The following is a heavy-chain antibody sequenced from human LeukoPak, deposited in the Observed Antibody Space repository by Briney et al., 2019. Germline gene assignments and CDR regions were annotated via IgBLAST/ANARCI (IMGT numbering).Heavy chain of an antibody. Sequence: PSETLSLTCTVSGGSISSYYWSWIRQPAGKGLEWIGRIYTSGSTNYNPSLKSRVTISVDTSKNQFSLKLSSVTAADTAVYYCARKRTVLWFGELLADAFDIWGQGTMVTVSS. CDR3: ARKRTVLWFGELLADAFDI. CDR2: IYTSGST. V-gene: IGHV4-4*07. J-gene: IGHJ3*02. CDR1: GGSISSYY. D-gene: IGHD3-10*01.